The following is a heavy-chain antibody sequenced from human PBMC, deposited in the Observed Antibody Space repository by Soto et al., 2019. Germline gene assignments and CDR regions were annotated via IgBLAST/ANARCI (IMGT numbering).Heavy chain of an antibody. J-gene: IGHJ4*02. Sequence: QVQLVQSGAEVKKPGSSVKVSCKASGGTFSSYSINWVRQAPGQGLEWMGEIIPIFGKANYAQKFQGRVTITAEASTSTAYMELSRLRSEDTAVYYCARDGGSNSGGIDYWGQGPLVTVSS. CDR2: IIPIFGKA. CDR1: GGTFSSYS. V-gene: IGHV1-69*01. D-gene: IGHD1-26*01. CDR3: ARDGGSNSGGIDY.